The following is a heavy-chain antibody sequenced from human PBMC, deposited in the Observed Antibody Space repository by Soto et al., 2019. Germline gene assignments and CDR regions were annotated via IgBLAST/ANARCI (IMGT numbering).Heavy chain of an antibody. J-gene: IGHJ6*03. CDR2: IYSGGST. Sequence: GGSLRLSCAASGFTVSSNYMSWVRQAPGKGLEWVSVIYSGGSTYYADSVKGRFTISRDNSKNTLYLQMNSLRAEDTAVYYCARGPPAIYYYYYMDVWGKGTTVTVSS. CDR1: GFTVSSNY. V-gene: IGHV3-66*01. CDR3: ARGPPAIYYYYYMDV.